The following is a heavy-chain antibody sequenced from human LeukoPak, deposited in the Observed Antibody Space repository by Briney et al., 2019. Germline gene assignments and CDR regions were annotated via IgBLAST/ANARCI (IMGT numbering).Heavy chain of an antibody. Sequence: SETLSLTCTVSGGSISDYYWTWIRQPPGKGLEWIAYISDIGSINYNPSLKSRVTISLDTSKNQFSLKLSSVTAADTAVYYCAGHHPRNTVDFWGQGTLVTVSS. CDR3: AGHHPRNTVDF. CDR1: GGSISDYY. J-gene: IGHJ4*02. V-gene: IGHV4-59*08. CDR2: ISDIGSI. D-gene: IGHD2/OR15-2a*01.